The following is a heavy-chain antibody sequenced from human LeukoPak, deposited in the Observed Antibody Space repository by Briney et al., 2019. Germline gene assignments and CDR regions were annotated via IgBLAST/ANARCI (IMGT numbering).Heavy chain of an antibody. CDR1: GFTFSSYS. CDR2: ISSSSSYI. V-gene: IGHV3-21*01. CDR3: ARDSPLTGDGLFDY. Sequence: PGESLRLSCAASGFTFSSYSMNWVRQAPGKGLEWVSSISSSSSYIYYADSVKGRFTISRDNAKNSLYLQMNSLRAEDTAVYYCARDSPLTGDGLFDYWGQGTLVTVSS. D-gene: IGHD7-27*01. J-gene: IGHJ4*02.